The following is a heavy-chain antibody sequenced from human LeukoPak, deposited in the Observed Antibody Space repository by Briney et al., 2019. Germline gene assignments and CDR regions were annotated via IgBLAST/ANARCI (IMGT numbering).Heavy chain of an antibody. CDR3: ARDLDGTPVYWFDP. Sequence: GASVKVSCKASGYTFTSYYMHWVRQAPGQGLEWMGWIHPNTGNPTYAQGFTGRFVFSLDTSVSTAYLQISSLKAEDTAVYYCARDLDGTPVYWFDPWGQGTLVTVSS. J-gene: IGHJ5*02. CDR1: GYTFTSYY. CDR2: IHPNTGNP. D-gene: IGHD1-1*01. V-gene: IGHV7-4-1*02.